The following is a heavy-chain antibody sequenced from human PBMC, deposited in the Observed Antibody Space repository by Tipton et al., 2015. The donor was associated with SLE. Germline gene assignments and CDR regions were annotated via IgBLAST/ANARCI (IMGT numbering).Heavy chain of an antibody. D-gene: IGHD4-17*01. J-gene: IGHJ3*02. CDR3: ARGGYGDYSVLPAFDI. CDR1: GGSISSYY. Sequence: TLSLTCTVSGGSISSYYWSWIRQPPGKGLEWIGYIYYSGGTNYNPSLKSRVTISVDTSKNQFSLKLSSVTAADTAVYYCARGGYGDYSVLPAFDIWGQGTMVTVSS. CDR2: IYYSGGT. V-gene: IGHV4-59*01.